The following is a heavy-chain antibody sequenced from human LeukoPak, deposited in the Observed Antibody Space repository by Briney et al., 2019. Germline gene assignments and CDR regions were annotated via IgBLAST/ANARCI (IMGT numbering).Heavy chain of an antibody. V-gene: IGHV3-23*01. D-gene: IGHD6-13*01. CDR3: AKDDSRTLDHFDY. CDR1: GFAFNNYA. J-gene: IGHJ4*02. Sequence: RGSLRLSCAASGFAFNNYAMSWVRQAPGKGLEWVSGINTSGGHTYFADSVKGRFTISRDNSKNTLYLQMNSLRAEDTAVYYCAKDDSRTLDHFDYWGQGALVTVSS. CDR2: INTSGGHT.